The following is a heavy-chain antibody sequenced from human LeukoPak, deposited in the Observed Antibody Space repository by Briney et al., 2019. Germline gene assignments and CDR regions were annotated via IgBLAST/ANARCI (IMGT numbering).Heavy chain of an antibody. Sequence: PGGSLRLSCAASGFTFHNFAMSWVRQAPGKGLEWVSSISSSGEFTFYADSVKGRFTIFRDNSRYTLYLQMNSLRAEDAAMYYCVKDRPNYYESNGDYYQRDGDFWGQGTLVTVSA. D-gene: IGHD3-22*01. CDR1: GFTFHNFA. CDR3: VKDRPNYYESNGDYYQRDGDF. V-gene: IGHV3-23*01. J-gene: IGHJ4*02. CDR2: ISSSGEFT.